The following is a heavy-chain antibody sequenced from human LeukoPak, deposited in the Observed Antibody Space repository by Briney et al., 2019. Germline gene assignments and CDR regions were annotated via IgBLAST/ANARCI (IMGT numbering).Heavy chain of an antibody. D-gene: IGHD3-9*01. J-gene: IGHJ4*02. CDR3: ARVGVTMDTSGYFDWLLIDY. Sequence: GGSLRPSCAASGFTVSSNYMSWVRQAPGKGLEWVSVIYSGGSTYYADSVKGRFTISRDNSKNTLYLQMNSLRAEDTAVYYCARVGVTMDTSGYFDWLLIDYWGQGTLVTVSS. V-gene: IGHV3-66*01. CDR1: GFTVSSNY. CDR2: IYSGGST.